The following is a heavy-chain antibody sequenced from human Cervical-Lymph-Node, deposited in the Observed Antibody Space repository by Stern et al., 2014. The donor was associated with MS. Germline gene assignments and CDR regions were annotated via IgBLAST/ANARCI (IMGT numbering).Heavy chain of an antibody. CDR1: GHTFTYRY. CDR2: ITPFNGNT. V-gene: IGHV1-45*02. CDR3: ESLFDSGGYFASS. Sequence: QLVQSGAEVRKTGSSVKVSCKASGHTFTYRYLHWVRQAPGQAPEWMGWITPFNGNTNYAQKSQDRAPITGDTSINTAYMELSSVSSEDTAMYYCESLFDSGGYFASSGGQGPLVPVPS. J-gene: IGHJ4*02. D-gene: IGHD3-22*01.